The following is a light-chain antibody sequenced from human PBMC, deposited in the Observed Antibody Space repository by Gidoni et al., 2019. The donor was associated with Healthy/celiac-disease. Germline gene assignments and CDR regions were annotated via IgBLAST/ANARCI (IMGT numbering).Light chain of an antibody. V-gene: IGLV2-11*01. CDR3: CSYAGSYTFL. J-gene: IGLJ2*01. CDR2: DVS. Sequence: QSALTQPRSVSGSPGQSVTISCTGTSSDVGGYNYVSWYQQHPGKAPKLMIYDVSKRPSGVPDHFSGSKSGNTASLTISGLQAEDEADYYCCSYAGSYTFLFGGGTKLTVL. CDR1: SSDVGGYNY.